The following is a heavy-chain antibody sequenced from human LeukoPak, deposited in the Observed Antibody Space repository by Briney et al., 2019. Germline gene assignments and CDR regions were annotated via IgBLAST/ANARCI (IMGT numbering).Heavy chain of an antibody. CDR2: INPNSSGT. D-gene: IGHD5-12*01. J-gene: IGHJ4*02. CDR1: AYTFTCNY. CDR3: ARATTPPYSGYDPCSDY. Sequence: GSSVKLCCNASAYTFTCNYMHRERQRPGQGHEWKGWINPNSSGTNYTQKFQGTVTMTRDTSISTAYIELSRLRPDDTAVYYSARATTPPYSGYDPCSDYWGQGTLVTVSS. V-gene: IGHV1-2*02.